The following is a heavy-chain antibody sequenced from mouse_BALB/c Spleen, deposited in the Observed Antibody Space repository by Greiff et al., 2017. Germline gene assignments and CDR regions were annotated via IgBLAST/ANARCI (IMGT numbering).Heavy chain of an antibody. D-gene: IGHD2-10*02. CDR2: ISSGGSYT. J-gene: IGHJ3*01. V-gene: IGHV5-6*02. CDR1: GFTFSSYG. CDR3: ARLSQYGNSWFAY. Sequence: DVMLVESGGDLVKPGGSLKLSCAASGFTFSSYGMSWVRQTPDKRLEWVATISSGGSYTYYPDSVKGRFTISRDNAKNTLYLQMSSLKSEDTAMYYCARLSQYGNSWFAYWGQGTLVTVSA.